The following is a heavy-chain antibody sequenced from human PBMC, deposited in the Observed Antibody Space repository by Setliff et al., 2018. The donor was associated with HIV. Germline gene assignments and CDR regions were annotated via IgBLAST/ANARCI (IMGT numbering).Heavy chain of an antibody. D-gene: IGHD4-4*01. J-gene: IGHJ4*02. CDR2: ISAYNLNT. Sequence: ASVKVSCKTSGYTFSRYGFSWVRQAPGQGLEWMGWISAYNLNTNYAQKFQGRVTMTTDTSASTGYMELRSLRSDDTAVYYCARAYSNPTFFDYWGQGTLVTVSS. CDR1: GYTFSRYG. V-gene: IGHV1-18*01. CDR3: ARAYSNPTFFDY.